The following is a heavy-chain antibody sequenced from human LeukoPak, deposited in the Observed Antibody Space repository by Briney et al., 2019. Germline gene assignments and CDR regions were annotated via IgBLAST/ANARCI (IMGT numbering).Heavy chain of an antibody. D-gene: IGHD6-19*01. CDR3: ARHLAVAGTSYNWFHR. V-gene: IGHV4-39*01. CDR1: DGSISSNNYY. J-gene: IGHJ5*02. CDR2: HFYSGRT. Sequence: SETLSLTCTVSDGSISSNNYYWAWIRQPPGKGLEWIGRHFYSGRTYYNPSPKSRVTISVDTSKNQFFLRLNSVTAADTALYHCARHLAVAGTSYNWFHRWGQGTQVTVSS.